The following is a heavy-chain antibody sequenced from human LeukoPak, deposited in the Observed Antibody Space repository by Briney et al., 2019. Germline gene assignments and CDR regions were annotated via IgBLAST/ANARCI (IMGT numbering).Heavy chain of an antibody. Sequence: AGGSLRLCCAASGFTFSSYAMNWVRQTAGTGLEWVAVISSDAKNKYYADSVKGRFTISRDNAKNTLYLQMNSLRHEDTAVYYCARDHIPAAPYNWFDPWGQGTLVTVSS. V-gene: IGHV3-30*04. CDR1: GFTFSSYA. CDR3: ARDHIPAAPYNWFDP. D-gene: IGHD2-2*01. CDR2: ISSDAKNK. J-gene: IGHJ5*02.